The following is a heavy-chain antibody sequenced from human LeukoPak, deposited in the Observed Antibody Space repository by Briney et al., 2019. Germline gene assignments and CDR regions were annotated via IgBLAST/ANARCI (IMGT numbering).Heavy chain of an antibody. D-gene: IGHD3-22*01. Sequence: GGSLRLSCAASGFTFSSYAVSWVRQAPGKGLEWVSAISGSGGSTYYADSVKGRFTISRDNSKNTLYLQMNSLRAEDTAVYYCAKWGGPNYYDSSGYYSSFDYWGQGTLVTVSS. CDR3: AKWGGPNYYDSSGYYSSFDY. J-gene: IGHJ4*02. V-gene: IGHV3-23*01. CDR1: GFTFSSYA. CDR2: ISGSGGST.